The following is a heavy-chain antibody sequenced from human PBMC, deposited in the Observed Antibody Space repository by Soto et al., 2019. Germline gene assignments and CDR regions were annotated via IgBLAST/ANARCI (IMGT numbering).Heavy chain of an antibody. J-gene: IGHJ3*02. CDR3: ARPCSSTSCYAYGSTHTDALDI. Sequence: GASVKVSCKASGGTFSSYTISWVRQAPGQGLEWMGRIIPILGIANYAQKFQGRVTITADKSTSTAYMELSSLRSEDTAVYYCARPCSSTSCYAYGSTHTDALDIWGQGTMVTVSS. D-gene: IGHD2-2*01. V-gene: IGHV1-69*02. CDR2: IIPILGIA. CDR1: GGTFSSYT.